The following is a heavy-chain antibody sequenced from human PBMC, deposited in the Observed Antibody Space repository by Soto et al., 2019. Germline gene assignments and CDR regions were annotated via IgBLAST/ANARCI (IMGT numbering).Heavy chain of an antibody. Sequence: QVQLVQSGAEVKKPGASVKVSCKASGYTFTGYYMHWVRQAPGQGLEWMGWINPNSGDTNYAQKFQGWVTMTRDTSISTAYMELSRLRSDDTAVYYCARDGSLDIVATMFDYWGQGTLVTVSS. CDR2: INPNSGDT. CDR3: ARDGSLDIVATMFDY. CDR1: GYTFTGYY. J-gene: IGHJ4*02. V-gene: IGHV1-2*04. D-gene: IGHD5-12*01.